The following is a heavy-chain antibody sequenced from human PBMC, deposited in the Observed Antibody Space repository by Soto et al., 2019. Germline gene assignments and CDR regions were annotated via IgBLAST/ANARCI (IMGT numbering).Heavy chain of an antibody. V-gene: IGHV3-30*18. CDR1: GFSFSGYG. D-gene: IGHD1-26*01. Sequence: QVQLVESGGGVVQPGRSLRLSCAASGFSFSGYGMHWVRRAPDKGLEWVAIISYDGGNRYYAESVKGRFTISRDNSKNTVFLEMNSLRSEDTAMYYCAKTLLLYSGSNDDSWGQGTLVTVSS. CDR2: ISYDGGNR. CDR3: AKTLLLYSGSNDDS. J-gene: IGHJ5*02.